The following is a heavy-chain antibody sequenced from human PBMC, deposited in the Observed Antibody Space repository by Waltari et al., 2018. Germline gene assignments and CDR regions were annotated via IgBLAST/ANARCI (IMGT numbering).Heavy chain of an antibody. CDR3: ATRIPSDHSGSFYYYGMDV. Sequence: QLVQSGAAVKKPGSSVIVSCKASGGTFTSVALSWVWSAPGQGHEWMGGIIPRFNTPTYARKFQGRLTVTADESTSTAYMELNSLRSEDSALYYCATRIPSDHSGSFYYYGMDVWGQGTTVTVSS. D-gene: IGHD6-6*01. V-gene: IGHV1-69*13. CDR1: GGTFTSVA. J-gene: IGHJ6*02. CDR2: IIPRFNTP.